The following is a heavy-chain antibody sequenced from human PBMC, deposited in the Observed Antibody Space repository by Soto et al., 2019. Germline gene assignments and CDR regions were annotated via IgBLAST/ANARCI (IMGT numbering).Heavy chain of an antibody. J-gene: IGHJ6*02. D-gene: IGHD6-19*01. CDR3: ARDFTDSSGPTLGMGV. Sequence: QVQLQESGPGLVKPSQTLSLTCTVSGGSISSGGYYWSWIRQHPGKGLEWIGYIYYSGSTYYNPSLKSRVTISVVTSKSQFSLKLSSVTAADTAVYYCARDFTDSSGPTLGMGVWGQGTTVTVSS. CDR1: GGSISSGGYY. V-gene: IGHV4-31*03. CDR2: IYYSGST.